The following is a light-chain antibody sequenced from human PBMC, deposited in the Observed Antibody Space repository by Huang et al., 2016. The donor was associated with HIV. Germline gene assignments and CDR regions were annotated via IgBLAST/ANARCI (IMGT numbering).Light chain of an antibody. CDR3: QQSFSVPRT. CDR1: QNISKS. V-gene: IGKV1-39*01. Sequence: DIQMTQSPPSLSASVGDRVTFTCQANQNISKSLNWYQQKSGRAPKLLIYTSSTLENGVPSRFSGSGSGSRFILNITNLQPEDFATYYCQQSFSVPRTFGRGTTLE. CDR2: TSS. J-gene: IGKJ1*01.